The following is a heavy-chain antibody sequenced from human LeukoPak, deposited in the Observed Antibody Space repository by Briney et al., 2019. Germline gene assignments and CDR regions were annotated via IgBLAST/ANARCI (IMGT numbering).Heavy chain of an antibody. CDR1: GYTFTSYD. V-gene: IGHV1-8*01. CDR2: MDPNSGNT. J-gene: IGHJ4*02. CDR3: ARARRGGIQTLDY. Sequence: ASVKVSCKASGYTFTSYDINWVRQATGQGLERMGWMDPNSGNTGYAQQFQGRVTMTRNTSISTAYMELSSLRSEDTAVYYCARARRGGIQTLDYWGQGTLVTVSS. D-gene: IGHD5-18*01.